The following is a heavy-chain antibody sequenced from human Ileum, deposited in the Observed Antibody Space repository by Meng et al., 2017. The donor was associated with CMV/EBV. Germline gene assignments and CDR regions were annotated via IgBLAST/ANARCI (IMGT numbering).Heavy chain of an antibody. Sequence: GESLKISCAASGFTFDIYWMHWVRQAPGKGLVWVSRINPDGTTTNYADSVKGRFTISRDNAKNTLYLQMSGLRVEDTAVYYCARDWSVYIDYWGQGNLVTVSS. D-gene: IGHD3-3*01. CDR2: INPDGTTT. CDR1: GFTFDIYW. J-gene: IGHJ4*02. V-gene: IGHV3-74*01. CDR3: ARDWSVYIDY.